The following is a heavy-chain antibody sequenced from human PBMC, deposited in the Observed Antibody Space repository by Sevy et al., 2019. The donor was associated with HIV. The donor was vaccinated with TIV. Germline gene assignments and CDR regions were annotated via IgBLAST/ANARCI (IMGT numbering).Heavy chain of an antibody. CDR2: IKQDGSEK. V-gene: IGHV3-7*01. CDR1: GFTFSKYW. J-gene: IGHJ4*01. CDR3: VREGLGGYSYSLAY. Sequence: GGSLRLSCAASGFTFSKYWMTWVRQAPGKGLEWVANIKQDGSEKNYVDSVKGRFTISRDNAKNSLYLQMNSLSAEDTAVYYCVREGLGGYSYSLAYWGHGTLVTVSS. D-gene: IGHD5-18*01.